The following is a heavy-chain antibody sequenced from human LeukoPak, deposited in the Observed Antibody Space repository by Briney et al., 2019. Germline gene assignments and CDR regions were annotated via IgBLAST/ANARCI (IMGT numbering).Heavy chain of an antibody. CDR1: GGSFSGYY. D-gene: IGHD2-15*01. Sequence: PSETLSLTCAVYGGSFSGYYWSWIRQPPGKGLEWIGEINHSGSTIYNPSLKSRVTISVDTSKNQFSLKLSSVTAADTAVYYCARVRGYCSGGSCSYGMDVWGQGTTVTVSS. J-gene: IGHJ6*02. CDR3: ARVRGYCSGGSCSYGMDV. V-gene: IGHV4-34*01. CDR2: INHSGST.